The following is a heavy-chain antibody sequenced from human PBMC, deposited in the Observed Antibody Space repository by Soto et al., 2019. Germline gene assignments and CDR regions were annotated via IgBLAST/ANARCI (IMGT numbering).Heavy chain of an antibody. V-gene: IGHV3-23*01. Sequence: EVQLLESGGALVQPGGSLRLSCAASGFTFSSYDMTWVRQAPGKGLEWVSGISGSGGSTYYADSVKGRFTISRDNSKNTLYLQMNSLRAEDTSVYYCAKGWGDYWGQRTLVTVSS. CDR2: ISGSGGST. D-gene: IGHD3-16*01. CDR1: GFTFSSYD. CDR3: AKGWGDY. J-gene: IGHJ4*02.